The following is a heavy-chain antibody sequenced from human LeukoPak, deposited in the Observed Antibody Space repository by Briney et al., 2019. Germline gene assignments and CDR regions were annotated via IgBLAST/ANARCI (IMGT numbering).Heavy chain of an antibody. CDR1: GFTFRNYW. Sequence: LPGGSLRLSCAASGFTFRNYWMHWVRQAPGKGLVWVSRINSDGSSTSYADSVKGRFTISRDNAKNTLSLQMNSLRAEDTAVYYCARDPEAYDSSGYFDYWGQGTLVTVSS. D-gene: IGHD3-22*01. CDR3: ARDPEAYDSSGYFDY. J-gene: IGHJ4*02. CDR2: INSDGSST. V-gene: IGHV3-74*01.